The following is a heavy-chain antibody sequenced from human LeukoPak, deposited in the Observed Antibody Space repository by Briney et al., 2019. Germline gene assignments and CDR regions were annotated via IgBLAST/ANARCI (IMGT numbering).Heavy chain of an antibody. Sequence: SVKVSCKASGGTFSSYAISWARQAPGQGLEWMGGIIPIFGTANYAQKFQGRVTITADESTSTAYMELSSLRSEDTAVYYCARRIAAAGANYYYYGMDVWGQGTTVTVSS. CDR1: GGTFSSYA. V-gene: IGHV1-69*13. CDR2: IIPIFGTA. CDR3: ARRIAAAGANYYYYGMDV. J-gene: IGHJ6*02. D-gene: IGHD6-13*01.